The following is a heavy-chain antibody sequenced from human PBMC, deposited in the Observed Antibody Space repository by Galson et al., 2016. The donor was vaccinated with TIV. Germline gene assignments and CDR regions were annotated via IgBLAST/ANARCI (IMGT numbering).Heavy chain of an antibody. CDR3: AREHSGTSFGPCDY. D-gene: IGHD1-26*01. CDR2: INYSGNT. V-gene: IGHV4-39*07. J-gene: IGHJ4*02. Sequence: TLSLTCSVSGGSLTSSDSYWGWIRQPPGKGLEWIGSINYSGNTYYNPSLQSRVTISVDTSKNQFSLKLSSVTAADTAVYYCAREHSGTSFGPCDYWGQGTLVTVSS. CDR1: GGSLTSSDSY.